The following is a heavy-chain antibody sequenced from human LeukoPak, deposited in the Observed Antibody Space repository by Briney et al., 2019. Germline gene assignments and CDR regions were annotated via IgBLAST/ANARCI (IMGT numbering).Heavy chain of an antibody. CDR2: IYYSGST. CDR3: ARGRANYDSTGYYY. J-gene: IGHJ4*02. Sequence: PSETLSLTCTVSGGSISSYYWSWIRQPPGKGLEWIGYIYYSGSTKYNPSLKSRVTITIDTSKNQFSLKLSSVTAADTAVYYCARGRANYDSTGYYYWGQGILVTVSS. CDR1: GGSISSYY. V-gene: IGHV4-59*01. D-gene: IGHD3-22*01.